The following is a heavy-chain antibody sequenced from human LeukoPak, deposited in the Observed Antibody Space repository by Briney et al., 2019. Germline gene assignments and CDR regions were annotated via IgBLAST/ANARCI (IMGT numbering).Heavy chain of an antibody. D-gene: IGHD2-2*01. CDR2: IIPIFGTA. CDR3: ARERYCSSTSCYFDY. CDR1: GGTFSSYA. V-gene: IGHV1-69*13. Sequence: ASMKVSCKASGGTFSSYAISWVRQAPGQGLEWMGGIIPIFGTANYAQKFQGRVTITADESTSTAYMELSSLRSEDTAVYYCARERYCSSTSCYFDYWGQGTLVTVSS. J-gene: IGHJ4*02.